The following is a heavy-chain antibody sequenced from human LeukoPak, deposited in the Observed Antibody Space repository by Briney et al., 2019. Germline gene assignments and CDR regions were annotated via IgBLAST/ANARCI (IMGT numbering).Heavy chain of an antibody. V-gene: IGHV4-59*01. Sequence: SETLSLTCTVSGGSIRSYYWSWIRQPPGKGLEWIGYIYYSGSTNYNPSLKNRVTISVDTSKNQFSLKPSSVTAADTAVYYCARDQGYCSGGRCYYWYFDLWGRGTLVTVSS. CDR3: ARDQGYCSGGRCYYWYFDL. CDR2: IYYSGST. J-gene: IGHJ2*01. CDR1: GGSIRSYY. D-gene: IGHD2-15*01.